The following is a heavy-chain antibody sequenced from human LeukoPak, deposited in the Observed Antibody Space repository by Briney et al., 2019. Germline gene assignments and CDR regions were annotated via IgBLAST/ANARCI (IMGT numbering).Heavy chain of an antibody. CDR3: ARGWGMFDY. V-gene: IGHV3-23*01. CDR2: ISGFNT. CDR1: GFAFSNYA. J-gene: IGHJ4*02. D-gene: IGHD7-27*01. Sequence: GGSLRLSCTTSGFAFSNYAMNWVRQAPGKGPEWASGISGFNTYYADSVKGRFTISRDNSKNTVYLQMNTVRAEDTAVYYCARGWGMFDYWGQGTLVTVSS.